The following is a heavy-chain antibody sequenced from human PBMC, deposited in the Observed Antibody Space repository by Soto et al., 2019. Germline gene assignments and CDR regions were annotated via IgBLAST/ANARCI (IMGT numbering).Heavy chain of an antibody. CDR2: IIPILGIA. CDR1: GGTFSSYT. J-gene: IGHJ3*02. V-gene: IGHV1-69*02. Sequence: ASVKVSCKASGGTFSSYTISWVRQAPGQGLEWMGRIIPILGIANYAQKFQGRVTITADKPTSTAYMELSSLRSEDTAVYYCARVLTPGLDASDIWGQGTRVTVSS. CDR3: ARVLTPGLDASDI. D-gene: IGHD3-16*01.